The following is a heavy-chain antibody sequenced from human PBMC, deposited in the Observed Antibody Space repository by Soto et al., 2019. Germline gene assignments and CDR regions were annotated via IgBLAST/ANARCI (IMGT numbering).Heavy chain of an antibody. CDR2: ASYDEITK. Sequence: PGGSLRLSCAASGFTFSSYGMNWVRQAPGKGLEWVAVASYDEITKYYADSVKGGFTISRDNSKNTVYLQMNSQGPEDTAVYYCAKPLGLLRRAMAQGSDYWGQGTLVTVSS. CDR1: GFTFSSYG. V-gene: IGHV3-30*18. CDR3: AKPLGLLRRAMAQGSDY. J-gene: IGHJ4*02. D-gene: IGHD5-18*01.